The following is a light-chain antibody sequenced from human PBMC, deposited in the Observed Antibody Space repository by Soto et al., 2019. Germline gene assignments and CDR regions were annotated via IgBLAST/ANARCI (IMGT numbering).Light chain of an antibody. V-gene: IGKV3-15*01. CDR1: QSVSSN. CDR2: AAS. CDR3: QHYNTWPWT. Sequence: EVVLTQSPGTLSLSPGERATLSCRASQSVSSNYLAWYQQKAGQAPSLLIYAASTRATGIPARFSGSGSGTEFTLTISSLQSEDFAVYYCQHYNTWPWTFGQGTKVDIK. J-gene: IGKJ1*01.